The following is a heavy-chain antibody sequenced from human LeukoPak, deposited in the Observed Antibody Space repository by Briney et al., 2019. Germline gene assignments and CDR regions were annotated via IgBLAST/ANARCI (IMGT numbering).Heavy chain of an antibody. CDR3: ARHINRGSFDFDY. D-gene: IGHD2/OR15-2a*01. V-gene: IGHV4-39*01. CDR1: GGSISSSSYY. CDR2: IYYSGST. J-gene: IGHJ4*02. Sequence: SETLSLTCTASGGSISSSSYYWGWIRQPPGKGLEWIGSIYYSGSTYYNPSLKSRVTISVDTSKNQFSLKLSSVTAADTAVYYCARHINRGSFDFDYWGQGTLVTVSS.